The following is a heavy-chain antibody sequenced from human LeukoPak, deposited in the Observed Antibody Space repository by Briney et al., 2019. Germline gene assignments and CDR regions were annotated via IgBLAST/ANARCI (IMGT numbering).Heavy chain of an antibody. J-gene: IGHJ4*02. D-gene: IGHD3-22*01. Sequence: GESLKISCKGSGYSFTSYWIGWVRQMPGKGLEWMGIIYPGDSDTRYSPSFQGQVTISADKSISTAYLQWSSLKASDTAMYYCARHGLYNYDSSGYYLDYWGQGTLVTVSS. CDR3: ARHGLYNYDSSGYYLDY. V-gene: IGHV5-51*01. CDR1: GYSFTSYW. CDR2: IYPGDSDT.